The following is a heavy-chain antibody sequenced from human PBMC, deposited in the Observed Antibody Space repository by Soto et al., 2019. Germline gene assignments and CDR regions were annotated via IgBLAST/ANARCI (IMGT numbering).Heavy chain of an antibody. CDR2: IRSKAYGGTT. CDR3: TRDECGDYCYYYYGMDV. CDR1: GFTFGDYA. V-gene: IGHV3-49*04. D-gene: IGHD4-17*01. J-gene: IGHJ6*02. Sequence: GGSLRLSCTASGFTFGDYAMSWVRQAPGKGPERVGFIRSKAYGGTTEYAASVKGRFTISRDDSKSIAYLQMNSLKTEDTAVYYXTRDECGDYCYYYYGMDVWGQGTTVTVSS.